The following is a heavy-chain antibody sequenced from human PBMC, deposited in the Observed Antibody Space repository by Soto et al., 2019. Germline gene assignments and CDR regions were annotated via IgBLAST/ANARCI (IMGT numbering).Heavy chain of an antibody. J-gene: IGHJ4*02. CDR3: ARGTRSTYPYYLDY. D-gene: IGHD2-2*01. V-gene: IGHV3-23*01. Sequence: EVQVLESGGGLVQPGGSLRLSCAASGFTFSRDALTWIRQAPGKGLEWVSAITGSGGSTYYADSAKGRFTISRDNSNNTLYLQMNSLRAEDTAVYYCARGTRSTYPYYLDYWGQGTLVTVSS. CDR2: ITGSGGST. CDR1: GFTFSRDA.